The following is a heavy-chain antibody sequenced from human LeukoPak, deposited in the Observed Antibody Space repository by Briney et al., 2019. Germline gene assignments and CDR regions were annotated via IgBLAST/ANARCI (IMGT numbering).Heavy chain of an antibody. D-gene: IGHD1-7*01. CDR3: ARRGPTGTTKDLDY. V-gene: IGHV3-23*01. CDR2: ISGSGGST. J-gene: IGHJ4*02. CDR1: GFTFSSYA. Sequence: GGSLRLSCAASGFTFSSYAMSWVRQAPGKGLEWVSGISGSGGSTYYTDSVKGRFTISRDNSKNTLYLQMNSLRADDTAIYYCARRGPTGTTKDLDYWGQGTLVTVSS.